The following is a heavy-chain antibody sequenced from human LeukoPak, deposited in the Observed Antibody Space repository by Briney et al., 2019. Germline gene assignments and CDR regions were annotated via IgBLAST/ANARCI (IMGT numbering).Heavy chain of an antibody. D-gene: IGHD3-9*01. CDR3: ASVGYDILTGYSLFDY. CDR2: ISSSSSYI. V-gene: IGHV3-11*06. J-gene: IGHJ4*02. CDR1: GFTFSDYY. Sequence: SGGSLRLSCAASGFTFSDYYMSWIRQAPGKGLEWVSSISSSSSYIYYADSVKGRFTFSRDNAKNSLYLQMNSLRAEDTAVYYCASVGYDILTGYSLFDYWGQGTLVTVSS.